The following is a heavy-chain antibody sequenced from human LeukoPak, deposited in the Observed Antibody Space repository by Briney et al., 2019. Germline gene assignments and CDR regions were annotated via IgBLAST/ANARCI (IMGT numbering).Heavy chain of an antibody. V-gene: IGHV4-34*01. CDR3: ARGLDCSSTSCYFDY. D-gene: IGHD2-2*01. J-gene: IGHJ4*02. CDR2: INHSGST. Sequence: PSETLSLTCAVYGGSFSGYYWSWIRQPPGKGLEWIGEINHSGSTNYNPSLKSRVTISVDTSKNQFSLKLSSVTAADTAVYYCARGLDCSSTSCYFDYWGQGTLSPSPQ. CDR1: GGSFSGYY.